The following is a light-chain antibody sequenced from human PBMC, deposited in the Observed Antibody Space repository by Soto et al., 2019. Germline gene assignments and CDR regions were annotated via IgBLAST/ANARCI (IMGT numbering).Light chain of an antibody. J-gene: IGKJ2*01. CDR2: AAS. CDR1: ENIRND. CDR3: LQDYTRPYT. V-gene: IGKV1-6*01. Sequence: AIQVTQSPSSLSASVGDRVSITCRASENIRNDLGWYQHKPGRAPKLLIYAASTLESGVPPRFSGSGSGTDFTLTISSLQPEDFATYYCLQDYTRPYTFGQGSKVEIK.